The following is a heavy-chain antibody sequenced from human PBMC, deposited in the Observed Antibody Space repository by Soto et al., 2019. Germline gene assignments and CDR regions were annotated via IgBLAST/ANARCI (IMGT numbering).Heavy chain of an antibody. Sequence: GESLNISCKGSGYSFTSYWIGWVRQMPGKGLEWMGIIYPGDSDTRYSPSFQGQVTISADKSISTAYLQWSSLKASDTAMYYCARHAPPYYYDSSGFDYWGQGTLVTVSS. CDR3: ARHAPPYYYDSSGFDY. V-gene: IGHV5-51*01. CDR2: IYPGDSDT. J-gene: IGHJ4*02. D-gene: IGHD3-22*01. CDR1: GYSFTSYW.